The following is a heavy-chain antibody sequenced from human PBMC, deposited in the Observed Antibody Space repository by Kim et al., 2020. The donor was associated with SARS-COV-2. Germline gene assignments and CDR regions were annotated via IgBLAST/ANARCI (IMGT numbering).Heavy chain of an antibody. V-gene: IGHV7-4-1*02. CDR3: ARGGPYYYGSVSYYPNAFDI. CDR1: GYTFTSYA. CDR2: INTNTGNP. Sequence: ASVKVSCKASGYTFTSYAMNWVRQAPGQGLEWMGWINTNTGNPTYAQGFTGRFVFSLDTSVSTAYLQISSLKAEDTAVYYCARGGPYYYGSVSYYPNAFDIWGQETMITVSS. J-gene: IGHJ3*02. D-gene: IGHD3-10*01.